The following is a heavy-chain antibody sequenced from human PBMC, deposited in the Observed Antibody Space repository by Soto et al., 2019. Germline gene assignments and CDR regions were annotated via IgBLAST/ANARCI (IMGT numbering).Heavy chain of an antibody. CDR2: MNPNSGNT. D-gene: IGHD5-12*01. J-gene: IGHJ4*02. CDR1: GYTFTSYD. Sequence: QVQLVQSGAEVKKPGASVKVSCKASGYTFTSYDINWVRQATGQGLEWMGWMNPNSGNTDYAQKFQGRVTMTRNTSISTGYLELSSLRSEDTAVYYCAGGAGYSGYDYVFDYWGQGTLVTVSS. CDR3: AGGAGYSGYDYVFDY. V-gene: IGHV1-8*01.